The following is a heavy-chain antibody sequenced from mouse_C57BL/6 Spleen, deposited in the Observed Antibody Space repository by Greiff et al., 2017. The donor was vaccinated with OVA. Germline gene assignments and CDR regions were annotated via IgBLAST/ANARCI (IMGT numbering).Heavy chain of an antibody. Sequence: QVQLKESGPGLVQPSQRLSITCTVSGFSLTSYGVHWVRQSPGKGLEWLGVIWSGGSTDYNAAFISRLSISKDNSKSQVFFKMNSLQADDTAIYYCASQPHYYGSRTVYFDVWGTGTTVTVAS. J-gene: IGHJ1*03. D-gene: IGHD1-1*01. CDR3: ASQPHYYGSRTVYFDV. CDR2: IWSGGST. CDR1: GFSLTSYG. V-gene: IGHV2-2*01.